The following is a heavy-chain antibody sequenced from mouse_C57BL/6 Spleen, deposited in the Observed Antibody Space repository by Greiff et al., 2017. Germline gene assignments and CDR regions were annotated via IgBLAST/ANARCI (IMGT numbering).Heavy chain of an antibody. V-gene: IGHV5-4*01. J-gene: IGHJ2*01. CDR2: ISDGGSYT. CDR3: ARDDTTAPFDY. D-gene: IGHD1-2*01. Sequence: EVQVVESGGGLVKPGGSLKLSCAASGFTFSSYAMSWVRQTPEKRLEWVATISDGGSYTYYPDNVKGRFTISRDNAKNNLYLQMSHLKSEDTAMYYCARDDTTAPFDYWGQGTTLTVSS. CDR1: GFTFSSYA.